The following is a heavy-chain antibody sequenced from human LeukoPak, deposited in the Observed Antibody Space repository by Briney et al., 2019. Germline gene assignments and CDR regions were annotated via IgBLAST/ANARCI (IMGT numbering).Heavy chain of an antibody. V-gene: IGHV3-15*01. CDR2: IKSKTDGGTT. CDR3: TTDRAWRIVGEAWRSYFDY. CDR1: GFTFSNAW. J-gene: IGHJ4*02. Sequence: GGSLRLSCAASGFTFSNAWMSWVRQAPGKGLEWVGRIKSKTDGGTTDYAAPVKGRFTISRDDSKNRLYLQMNSLKTEDTAVYYCTTDRAWRIVGEAWRSYFDYWGQGTLVTVSS. D-gene: IGHD1-26*01.